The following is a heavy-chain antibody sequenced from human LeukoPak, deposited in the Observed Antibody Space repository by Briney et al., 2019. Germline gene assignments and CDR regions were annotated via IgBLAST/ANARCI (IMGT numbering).Heavy chain of an antibody. CDR2: FFYSGTT. J-gene: IGHJ4*02. V-gene: IGHV4-59*01. CDR1: RGSISTYY. Sequence: SETLSLTCSVSRGSISTYYWSWIRQPPGKGLEWIGFFFYSGTTNSNPSVKSRVSMSVDMSKNHLSLELTSVTAADSAVYYCARSRSSSPYYFDTWGQGTLVTVSS. D-gene: IGHD6-19*01. CDR3: ARSRSSSPYYFDT.